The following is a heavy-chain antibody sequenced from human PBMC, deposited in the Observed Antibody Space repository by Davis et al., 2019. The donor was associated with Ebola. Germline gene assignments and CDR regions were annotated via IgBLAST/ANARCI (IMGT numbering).Heavy chain of an antibody. D-gene: IGHD3-3*01. CDR3: AKEPSLYYDFWSGYSFDY. J-gene: IGHJ4*02. CDR2: ISGSGGST. CDR1: GFTFSSYA. V-gene: IGHV3-23*01. Sequence: GESLKISCAASGFTFSSYAMSWVRQAPGKGLEWVSAISGSGGSTYYADSVKGRFTISRDNSKTTLYQQMNRLSAEDTAVYYCAKEPSLYYDFWSGYSFDYWGQGTLVTVSS.